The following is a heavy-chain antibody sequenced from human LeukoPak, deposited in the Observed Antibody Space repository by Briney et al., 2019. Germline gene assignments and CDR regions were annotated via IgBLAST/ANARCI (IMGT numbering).Heavy chain of an antibody. D-gene: IGHD4-23*01. CDR1: GFTFISYG. CDR3: ASDDYGGFDI. V-gene: IGHV3-23*01. CDR2: ISDSGGSA. Sequence: GGSLRLSCAASGFTFISYGMHWVRQAPGKGLEWVSAISDSGGSAYYADSVKGRFTISRDNSKNTLYLQMNSLRAEDTAVYYCASDDYGGFDIWGQGTMVTVSS. J-gene: IGHJ3*02.